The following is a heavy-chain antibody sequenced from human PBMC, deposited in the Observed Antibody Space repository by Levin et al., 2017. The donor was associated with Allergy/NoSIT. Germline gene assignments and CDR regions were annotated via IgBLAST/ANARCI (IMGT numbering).Heavy chain of an antibody. V-gene: IGHV3-23*01. CDR3: GKDNTVGYFHH. Sequence: RGESLKISCAVSGFTFSSNAMNWVRQAPGKGLEWVSGISGSGGSTYYADSVKGRFTISRDNSKNTLYLQMNSLRAEDTAVYYCGKDNTVGYFHHWGQGTLVTVSS. CDR2: ISGSGGST. CDR1: GFTFSSNA. D-gene: IGHD4-17*01. J-gene: IGHJ1*01.